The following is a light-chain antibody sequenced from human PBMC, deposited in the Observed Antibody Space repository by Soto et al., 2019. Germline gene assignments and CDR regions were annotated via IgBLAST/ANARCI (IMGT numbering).Light chain of an antibody. V-gene: IGLV2-14*01. CDR1: SSDVGGYNY. CDR3: SSYTTTNTYV. Sequence: QSVLTQPASVSGSPGQSITISCTGTSSDVGGYNYVSWHQQHPGKGPKLMIYEVTHRPSDVSSRFSGPKSGNTASLTISGLQAEDEADYYCSSYTTTNTYVFGTGTKVTVL. CDR2: EVT. J-gene: IGLJ1*01.